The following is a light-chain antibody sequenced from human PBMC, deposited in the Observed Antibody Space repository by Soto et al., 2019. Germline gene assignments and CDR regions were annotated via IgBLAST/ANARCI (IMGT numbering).Light chain of an antibody. CDR3: LQDYNYPYT. V-gene: IGKV1-6*01. J-gene: IGKJ2*01. CDR2: AAS. Sequence: AIQMTQSPSSLSASVGDRVTITCRASQGIRNDLGWYQQKPGEAPKLLIYAASSLQSGVPSRFSGSGSGTDFTLTISNLQPEDFATYYCLQDYNYPYTFGQGTKLEIK. CDR1: QGIRND.